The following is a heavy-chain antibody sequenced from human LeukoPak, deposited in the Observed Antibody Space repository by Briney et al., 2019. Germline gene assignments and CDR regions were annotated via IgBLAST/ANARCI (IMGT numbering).Heavy chain of an antibody. CDR3: ARAAGDRIGYHDL. CDR1: GITFSSYG. CDR2: IWADGSQK. V-gene: IGHV3-33*01. J-gene: IGHJ2*01. Sequence: GGSLRLSCVASGITFSSYGMHWVRQAPGKGLEWVAVIWADGSQKKYADSVAGRFTISKDNSKNTLYLEMNSLRAEDTAVYYCARAAGDRIGYHDLWGRGTLVTVSS. D-gene: IGHD7-27*01.